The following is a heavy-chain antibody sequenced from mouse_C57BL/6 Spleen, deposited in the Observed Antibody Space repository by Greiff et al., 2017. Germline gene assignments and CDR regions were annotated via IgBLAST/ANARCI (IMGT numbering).Heavy chain of an antibody. V-gene: IGHV1-20*01. CDR3: ARTYYGSSREYFDV. CDR2: INPYNGDT. J-gene: IGHJ1*03. CDR1: GYSFTGYF. D-gene: IGHD1-1*01. Sequence: EVMLVESGPELVKPGDSVKISCKASGYSFTGYFMNWVMQSHGKSLEWIGRINPYNGDTFYNQKFKGKATLTVDKSSSTAHMELRSLTSEDSAVYYCARTYYGSSREYFDVWGTGTTVTVSS.